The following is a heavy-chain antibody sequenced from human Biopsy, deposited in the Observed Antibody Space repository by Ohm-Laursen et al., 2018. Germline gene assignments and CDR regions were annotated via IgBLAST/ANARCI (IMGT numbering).Heavy chain of an antibody. CDR1: GYSISSDYR. V-gene: IGHV4-38-2*01. J-gene: IGHJ4*02. CDR3: ARVGSGWAPFDK. CDR2: IFKDGNT. D-gene: IGHD6-19*01. Sequence: SDTLSLTCAVSGYSISSDYRWGWIRQAPGKTLEWLGNIFKDGNTHYNPSLRSRLIISIDTSKNQFSLMMTPVSGADTAVYFCARVGSGWAPFDKWGPGMLVTVSS.